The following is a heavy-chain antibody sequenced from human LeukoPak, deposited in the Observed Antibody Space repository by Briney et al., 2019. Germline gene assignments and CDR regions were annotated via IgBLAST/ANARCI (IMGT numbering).Heavy chain of an antibody. V-gene: IGHV3-30*03. D-gene: IGHD5-12*01. CDR2: ISYDGSNK. J-gene: IGHJ4*02. CDR1: GFTFSSYG. Sequence: PGGSLRLSCAASGFTFSSYGMHWVRQAPGKGLEWVAVISYDGSNKYYADSVKGRFTISRDNSKNTLYLQMNSLRADDTAVYYCTRGARGGGYEAFDFWGQGTLVTVSS. CDR3: TRGARGGGYEAFDF.